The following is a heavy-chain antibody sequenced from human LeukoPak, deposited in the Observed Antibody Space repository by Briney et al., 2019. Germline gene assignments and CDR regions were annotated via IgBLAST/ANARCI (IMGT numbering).Heavy chain of an antibody. CDR2: IYYSGST. D-gene: IGHD2-15*01. CDR3: ARFSVGTKSPYYFDY. Sequence: PSETLSLTCTVSGGSISSGDYYWSWIRQPPGKGLEWIGYIYYSGSTYYNPSPKSRVTISVDTSKNQFSLKLSSVTAADTAVYYCARFSVGTKSPYYFDYWGQGTLVTVSS. V-gene: IGHV4-30-4*01. CDR1: GGSISSGDYY. J-gene: IGHJ4*02.